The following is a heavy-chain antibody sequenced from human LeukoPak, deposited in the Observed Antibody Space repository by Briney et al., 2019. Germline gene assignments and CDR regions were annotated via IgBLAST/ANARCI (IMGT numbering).Heavy chain of an antibody. D-gene: IGHD3-22*01. CDR1: GFTFSSYS. CDR2: ISSSSSYI. CDR3: ARDPLYDSSGYYQIDY. Sequence: GGSLRHSCAASGFTFSSYSMNWVRQAPGKGLEWVSSISSSSSYIYYADSVKGRFTISRDNAKNSLYLQMNSLRAEDTAVYYCARDPLYDSSGYYQIDYWGQGTLVTVSS. J-gene: IGHJ4*02. V-gene: IGHV3-21*01.